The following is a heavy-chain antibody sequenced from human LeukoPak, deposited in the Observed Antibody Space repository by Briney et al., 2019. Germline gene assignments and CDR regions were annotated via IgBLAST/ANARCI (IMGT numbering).Heavy chain of an antibody. CDR1: GFTFSSYA. CDR3: ARDLGQYYDTSDNWFDP. J-gene: IGHJ5*02. CDR2: ISNDGSNK. Sequence: GRSLRLSCAASGFTFSSYAMHWVRQAPGKGLEWVAAISNDGSNKYYADSVKGRFTISRDNSKNTLYLQMNSLRAEDTAVYYCARDLGQYYDTSDNWFDPWGQGTLVTVSS. D-gene: IGHD3-22*01. V-gene: IGHV3-30*04.